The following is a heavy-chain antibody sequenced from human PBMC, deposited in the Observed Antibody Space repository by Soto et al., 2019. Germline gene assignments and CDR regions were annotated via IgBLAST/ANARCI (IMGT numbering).Heavy chain of an antibody. CDR3: ARRASFGQVAFDI. Sequence: SETLSLTCIVSGGSIISSDNYWGWLRQPPEKGLEWIGSVYYSGRTYLNLSLKSRVTVSADTSKNQFTLTLSSVTAADTAVYYCARRASFGQVAFDICGQRTIVTVSS. D-gene: IGHD3-3*01. CDR1: GGSIISSDNY. CDR2: VYYSGRT. V-gene: IGHV4-39*01. J-gene: IGHJ3*02.